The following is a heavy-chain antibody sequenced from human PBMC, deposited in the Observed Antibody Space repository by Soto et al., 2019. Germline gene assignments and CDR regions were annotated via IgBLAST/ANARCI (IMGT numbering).Heavy chain of an antibody. CDR1: GFTFSSYS. J-gene: IGHJ4*02. D-gene: IGHD2-8*01. CDR3: AREDCTNGVCYSDY. CDR2: ISSSSSTI. Sequence: GGSLRLSCAASGFTFSSYSMNWVRQAPGKGLEWVSYISSSSSTIYYADSVKGRFTISRDNAKNSLYLRMNSLRDEDTAVYYCAREDCTNGVCYSDYWGQGTLVTVSS. V-gene: IGHV3-48*02.